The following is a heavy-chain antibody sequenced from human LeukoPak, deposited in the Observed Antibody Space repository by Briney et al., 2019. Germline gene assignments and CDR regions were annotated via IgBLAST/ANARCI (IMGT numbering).Heavy chain of an antibody. J-gene: IGHJ4*02. CDR2: IKQDGSEK. CDR3: ERGKVLTDY. D-gene: IGHD4/OR15-4a*01. Sequence: PGGSLRLSCAASGFTFSNYWMSWVRQAPGKGLEWVANIKQDGSEKYCVDSLKGRFTISRDNAKNSLYLQMNSLRAEDTAVSYCERGKVLTDYWGQGTLVTVSS. CDR1: GFTFSNYW. V-gene: IGHV3-7*01.